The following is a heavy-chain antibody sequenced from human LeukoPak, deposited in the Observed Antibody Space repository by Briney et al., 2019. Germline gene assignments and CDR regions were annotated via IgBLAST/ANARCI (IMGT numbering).Heavy chain of an antibody. CDR1: GFTFSTYW. J-gene: IGHJ4*02. D-gene: IGHD6-19*01. CDR3: AKRGDGGAWYDY. V-gene: IGHV3-74*01. Sequence: GGSLRLSCAVSGFTFSTYWMDWVRQVPGKGQVWVSRISSDGSNTAYADSVKGRFTISRDNAKNTMYLQMSSLRVEDTAVYYCAKRGDGGAWYDYWGQGTLVIVSS. CDR2: ISSDGSNT.